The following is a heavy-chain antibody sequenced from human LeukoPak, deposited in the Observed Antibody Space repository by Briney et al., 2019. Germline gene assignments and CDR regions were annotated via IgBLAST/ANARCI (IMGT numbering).Heavy chain of an antibody. V-gene: IGHV3-64*01. CDR3: ARDLGGPSWFDP. J-gene: IGHJ5*02. Sequence: GRSLRLSCAASGFTLSSYAMHWVRQAPGKGLEYVSAISSNGGSTYYANSVKGRFTISRDNSKNTLYLQMGSLRAEDMAVYYCARDLGGPSWFDPWGQGTLVTVSS. CDR2: ISSNGGST. CDR1: GFTLSSYA. D-gene: IGHD3-10*01.